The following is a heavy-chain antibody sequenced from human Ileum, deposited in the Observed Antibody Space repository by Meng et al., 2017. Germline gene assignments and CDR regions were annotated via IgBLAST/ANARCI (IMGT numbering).Heavy chain of an antibody. CDR3: ASGNSKWGPFDY. D-gene: IGHD1-26*01. CDR2: IYYSGST. Sequence: QVQLQESGPGLVKPSETLSLTCTVSGGSISSSYWSWIRQPPGKGLEWIVYIYYSGSTNYNPSLKNRVTISVDTSKNQFSLKLSSVTAADTAVYYCASGNSKWGPFDYWGQGTLVTVSS. CDR1: GGSISSSY. J-gene: IGHJ4*02. V-gene: IGHV4-59*01.